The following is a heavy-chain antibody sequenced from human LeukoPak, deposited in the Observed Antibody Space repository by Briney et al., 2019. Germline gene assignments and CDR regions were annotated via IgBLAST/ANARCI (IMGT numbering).Heavy chain of an antibody. CDR2: IYYSGST. J-gene: IGHJ4*02. CDR1: GGSIRSYY. V-gene: IGHV4-59*01. D-gene: IGHD3-16*01. CDR3: ASGGWSYFDY. Sequence: PSETLSLTCTVSGGSIRSYYWSWIQQPPGKGLEWIGYIYYSGSTNYNPSLKSRVTISVDTSKNQFSLKLSSVTAADTAVYYCASGGWSYFDYWGQGTLVTVSS.